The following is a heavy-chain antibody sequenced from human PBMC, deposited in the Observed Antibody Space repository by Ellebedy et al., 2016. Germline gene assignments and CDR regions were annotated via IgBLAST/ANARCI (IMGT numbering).Heavy chain of an antibody. D-gene: IGHD3-10*01. Sequence: GESLKISXKGSGYSFTSYWIGWVRQMPGKGLEWMGIIYPGDSDTRYSPSFQGQVTISADKSISTAYLQWSSLKASDTAMYYCARQKGTMVRGVRYGMDVWGQGTTVTVSS. V-gene: IGHV5-51*01. CDR1: GYSFTSYW. J-gene: IGHJ6*02. CDR3: ARQKGTMVRGVRYGMDV. CDR2: IYPGDSDT.